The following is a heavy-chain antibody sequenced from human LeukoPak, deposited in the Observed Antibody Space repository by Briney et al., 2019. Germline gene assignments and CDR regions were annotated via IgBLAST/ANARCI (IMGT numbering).Heavy chain of an antibody. CDR2: IYYSGST. J-gene: IGHJ5*02. D-gene: IGHD5-18*01. CDR1: GGSISSGGYY. Sequence: SQTLSLTCTVSGGSISSGGYYWSWIRQHPGKGLEWIGYIYYSGSTYYNPSLKSRVTISVDTSKNQFSLKLSSVTAADTAAYYCARSVGYSYGIWFDPWGQGTLVTVSS. CDR3: ARSVGYSYGIWFDP. V-gene: IGHV4-31*03.